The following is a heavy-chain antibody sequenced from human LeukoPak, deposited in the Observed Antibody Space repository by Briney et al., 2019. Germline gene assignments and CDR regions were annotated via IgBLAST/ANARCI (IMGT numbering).Heavy chain of an antibody. CDR2: ISGSGGST. CDR1: GFTFSSYG. Sequence: PGGSLRLSCAASGFTFSSYGMSWVRQAPGKGLEWVSAISGSGGSTYYADSVKGRFTISRDNSKNTLYLQMNSLRAEDTAVYYCAKDAWDIVVVPAAIGVSGYMDVWGKGTTVTISS. V-gene: IGHV3-23*01. J-gene: IGHJ6*03. D-gene: IGHD2-2*02. CDR3: AKDAWDIVVVPAAIGVSGYMDV.